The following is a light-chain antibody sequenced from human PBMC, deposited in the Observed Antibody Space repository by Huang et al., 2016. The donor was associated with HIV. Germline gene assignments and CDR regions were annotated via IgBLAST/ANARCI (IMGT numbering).Light chain of an antibody. V-gene: IGKV3-11*01. CDR2: DAS. J-gene: IGKJ4*01. Sequence: EVVLTQSPATLSLSPGERATLSCRASQGVFNYLAWFQQKPGQPPRLLIYDASNRAPGIPARFSGSGSGTDFTLTISSLEPEDFAVYYCQQRNTWPLTFGGGTKVEIK. CDR3: QQRNTWPLT. CDR1: QGVFNY.